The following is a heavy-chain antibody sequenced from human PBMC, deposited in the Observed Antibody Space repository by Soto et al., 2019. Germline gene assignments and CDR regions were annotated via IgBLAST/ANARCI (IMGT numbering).Heavy chain of an antibody. D-gene: IGHD3-3*02. J-gene: IGHJ6*02. CDR2: TYYRSKWYN. CDR3: ARALPIFGVVITNYYYYGMDV. Sequence: PSQTLSLTCAISGDSVSSNSAAWNWIRQSPSRGLEWLGRTYYRSKWYNDYAVSVKSRITINPDTSKNQFSLQLNSVTPEDTAVYYCARALPIFGVVITNYYYYGMDVWGQGTTVTVSS. V-gene: IGHV6-1*01. CDR1: GDSVSSNSAA.